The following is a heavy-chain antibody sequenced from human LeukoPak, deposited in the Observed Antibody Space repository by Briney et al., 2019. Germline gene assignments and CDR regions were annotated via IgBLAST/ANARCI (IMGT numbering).Heavy chain of an antibody. CDR3: ARVMAARQDNWFDP. CDR2: INPNSGGT. Sequence: ASVKVSCKASGYTFTGYYMHWVRQAPGQGLEWMGWINPNSGGTNYAQKFQGRVTMTRYTSISTAYMELSRLRSDDTAVYYCARVMAARQDNWFDPWGQGTLVTVSS. V-gene: IGHV1-2*02. CDR1: GYTFTGYY. D-gene: IGHD6-6*01. J-gene: IGHJ5*02.